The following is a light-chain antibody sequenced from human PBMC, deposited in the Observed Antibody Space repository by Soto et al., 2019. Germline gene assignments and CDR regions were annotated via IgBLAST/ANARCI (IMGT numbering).Light chain of an antibody. CDR1: QSISSW. V-gene: IGKV1-5*03. CDR3: QHYSNDGT. J-gene: IGKJ1*01. CDR2: KAS. Sequence: IQMTQSPSTLSASVGDRLTVTWRASQSISSWLAWYQQKAAKAPKLLIYKASASESGVPSRFSGSGSGTEFTITIRSLEPEDFATYYCQHYSNDGTFGQGTKVDIK.